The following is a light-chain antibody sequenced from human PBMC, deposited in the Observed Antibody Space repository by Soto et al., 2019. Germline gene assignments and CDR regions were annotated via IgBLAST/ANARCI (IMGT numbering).Light chain of an antibody. V-gene: IGLV2-14*03. CDR3: ASYTASSTLV. CDR2: DVT. CDR1: SNDIGGYNY. Sequence: QSVLTQPASVSGSPGQSITIPCTGTSNDIGGYNYVSWYQQFPGKAPKLIIYDVTPRPSGVSYRFSGSTSGNTASLTISGLQAEDEGDYYCASYTASSTLVFGGGTQLTVL. J-gene: IGLJ2*01.